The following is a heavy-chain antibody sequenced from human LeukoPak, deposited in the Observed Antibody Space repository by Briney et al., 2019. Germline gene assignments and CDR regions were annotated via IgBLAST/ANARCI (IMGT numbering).Heavy chain of an antibody. CDR1: GYTFTGYY. J-gene: IGHJ4*02. D-gene: IGHD3-16*01. CDR3: LGEQPNGIDY. V-gene: IGHV1-2*06. CDR2: INPNSGGT. Sequence: GASVKVSCKASGYTFTGYYMHWVRQALGQGLEWMGRINPNSGGTNYAQKFQGRVTMTRDTSISTAYMELNRLRSDDTAVYYCLGEQPNGIDYWGQGTLVTVSS.